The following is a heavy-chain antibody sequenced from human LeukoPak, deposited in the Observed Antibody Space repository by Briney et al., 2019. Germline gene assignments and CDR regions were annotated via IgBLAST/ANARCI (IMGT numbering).Heavy chain of an antibody. CDR2: IRFDETNK. V-gene: IGHV3-30*02. CDR1: GFTFSSYG. Sequence: GGSLRLSCAASGFTFSSYGMYWVRQAPGKGLEWVAFIRFDETNKYYADSVKGRFTISRDNSKNTLYLQMNSLRAEDTAVYYCAKAPRHRSISMVRGVREDHYMDVWGKGTTVTISS. CDR3: AKAPRHRSISMVRGVREDHYMDV. D-gene: IGHD3-10*01. J-gene: IGHJ6*03.